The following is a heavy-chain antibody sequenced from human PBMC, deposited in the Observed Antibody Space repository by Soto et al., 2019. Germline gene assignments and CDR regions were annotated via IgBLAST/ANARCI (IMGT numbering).Heavy chain of an antibody. V-gene: IGHV4-59*01. J-gene: IGHJ4*02. D-gene: IGHD6-19*01. CDR2: VYYTGST. CDR3: ARSVAVPGAHIDY. Sequence: SETLSLTCSVSGGSISGSYWSWIRQSPGKGLEWLGYVYYTGSTNYSPSLRSRVSISVDTSKNEFSLRLSSVTAADTAVYFCARSVAVPGAHIDYWGQGTQVTVLL. CDR1: GGSISGSY.